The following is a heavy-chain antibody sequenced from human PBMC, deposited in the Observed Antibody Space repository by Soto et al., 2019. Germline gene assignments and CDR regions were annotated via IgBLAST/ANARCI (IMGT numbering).Heavy chain of an antibody. CDR2: IIPILGIA. V-gene: IGHV1-69*02. Sequence: VKVSCKASGGTFSSYTISWVRQAPGQGLEWMGRIIPILGIANYVQKFQGRIIMTGDTSTRIVSTELSSLRSEDTAVYYCASQGGEKRPYYYYGMDVWGQGTTVTVSS. CDR1: GGTFSSYT. D-gene: IGHD2-15*01. J-gene: IGHJ6*02. CDR3: ASQGGEKRPYYYYGMDV.